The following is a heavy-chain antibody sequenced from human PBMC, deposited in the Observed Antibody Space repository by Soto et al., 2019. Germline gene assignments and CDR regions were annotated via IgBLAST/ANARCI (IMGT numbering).Heavy chain of an antibody. CDR3: AALGVNFDH. Sequence: ASVKVSCKASGFTFTSSAVQWVRQARGQRLEWIGWIGVGSGNRHYAQKFQERVTITRDMSTNTAYMELGSLRSEDTAVYYCAALGVNFDHWGQGTLVTVSS. J-gene: IGHJ4*02. CDR1: GFTFTSSA. D-gene: IGHD2-8*01. CDR2: IGVGSGNR. V-gene: IGHV1-58*01.